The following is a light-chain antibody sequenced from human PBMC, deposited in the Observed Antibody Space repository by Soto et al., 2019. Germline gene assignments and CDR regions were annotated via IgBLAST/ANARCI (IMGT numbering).Light chain of an antibody. V-gene: IGKV3-20*01. CDR1: QSVSSSD. J-gene: IGKJ5*01. CDR3: QQFGSSPIT. Sequence: EIVLTQSPGTLSLSPGERAALSCRASQSVSSSDLAWYQQKIGQAPRLLIYGASCRATGIPDRFSGSGSGTDVTLTISRLEPEVFAVYFCQQFGSSPITFGQGTRLEIK. CDR2: GAS.